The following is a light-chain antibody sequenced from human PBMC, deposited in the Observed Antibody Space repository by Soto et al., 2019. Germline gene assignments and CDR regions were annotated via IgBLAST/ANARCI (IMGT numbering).Light chain of an antibody. CDR3: SSYTSSSTYV. V-gene: IGLV2-14*03. Sequence: QSALTQPASVSGSPGQSITISCTGTSSDVGGYNFVSWHQQHPGKAPKLMIYNVYDRPSGISYRFSGSKSGNTASLTISGLQAEDEADYYCSSYTSSSTYVFGTGTKVTVL. CDR1: SSDVGGYNF. J-gene: IGLJ1*01. CDR2: NVY.